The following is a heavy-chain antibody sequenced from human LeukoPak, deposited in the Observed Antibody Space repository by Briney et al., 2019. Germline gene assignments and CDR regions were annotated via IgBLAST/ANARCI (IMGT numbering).Heavy chain of an antibody. Sequence: ASVKVSCKASGYTFTSYGISWVRQAPGQGLEWMGWISAYNGNTNCAQKLQGRVTMTTDTSTSTAYMELRSLRSDDTAVYYCARDMVKYSSGWYDAFDIWGQGTMVTVSS. CDR1: GYTFTSYG. J-gene: IGHJ3*02. CDR2: ISAYNGNT. V-gene: IGHV1-18*01. D-gene: IGHD6-19*01. CDR3: ARDMVKYSSGWYDAFDI.